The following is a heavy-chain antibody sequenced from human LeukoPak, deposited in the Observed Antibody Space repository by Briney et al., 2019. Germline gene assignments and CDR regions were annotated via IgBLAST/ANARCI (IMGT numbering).Heavy chain of an antibody. CDR1: GFSINNYW. CDR3: ARGSPRYYYDSSGYRPFDY. Sequence: PGGSLRLSCAVSGFSINNYWMTWYRQAPGKGLEWIGEINHSGSTNYNPSLKSRVTIPVDTSKNQFSLKLSSVTAADTAVYYCARGSPRYYYDSSGYRPFDYWGQGTLVTVSS. J-gene: IGHJ4*02. CDR2: INHSGST. V-gene: IGHV4-34*01. D-gene: IGHD3-22*01.